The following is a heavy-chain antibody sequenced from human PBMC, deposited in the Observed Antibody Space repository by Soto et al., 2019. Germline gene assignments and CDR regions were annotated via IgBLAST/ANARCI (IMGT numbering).Heavy chain of an antibody. CDR2: IIPILGIA. Sequence: SVKVSCKASGGTFSSYTISWVRQAPGQGLEWMGRIIPILGIANYAQKFQGRVTITADKSTSTAYMELSSLRSEDTAVYYCARDSDPSYGDYYYYYYMDVWGKGTTVTVSS. CDR3: ARDSDPSYGDYYYYYYMDV. J-gene: IGHJ6*03. V-gene: IGHV1-69*04. D-gene: IGHD4-17*01. CDR1: GGTFSSYT.